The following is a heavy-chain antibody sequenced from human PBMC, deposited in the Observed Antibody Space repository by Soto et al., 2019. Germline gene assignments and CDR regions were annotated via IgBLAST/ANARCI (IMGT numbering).Heavy chain of an antibody. J-gene: IGHJ6*03. CDR3: ARGLIVWFGELSRWGGHYYYMDV. D-gene: IGHD3-10*01. V-gene: IGHV4-34*01. Sequence: SDTLSLTCAVYGASFSGYQWTCIGQTPGKGLVWIGEINDSGNINYNPSLKSRVTISLDTPKKQISLKLSSVTAADSAVYYCARGLIVWFGELSRWGGHYYYMDVWGKGTTVTVSS. CDR2: INDSGNI. CDR1: GASFSGYQ.